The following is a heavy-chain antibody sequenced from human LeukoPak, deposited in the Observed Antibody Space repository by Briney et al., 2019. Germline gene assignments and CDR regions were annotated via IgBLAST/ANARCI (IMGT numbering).Heavy chain of an antibody. Sequence: SETLSLTCTVSGGSINSSSYYWGWIRQPPGKGLEWIGSIYYSGSTYYNPSLKSRVTISVDTSKKQFSLRLSSVTAADTAVYYCASNGYYCIDVWGKGTTVTVSS. J-gene: IGHJ6*03. CDR3: ASNGYYCIDV. CDR1: GGSINSSSYY. V-gene: IGHV4-39*07. CDR2: IYYSGST. D-gene: IGHD2-8*01.